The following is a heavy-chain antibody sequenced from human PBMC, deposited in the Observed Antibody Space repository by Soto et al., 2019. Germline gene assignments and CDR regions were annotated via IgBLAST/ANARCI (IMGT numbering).Heavy chain of an antibody. V-gene: IGHV3-23*01. D-gene: IGHD4-4*01. CDR2: ISASDITT. CDR3: AKSPYSNYLSDY. Sequence: HPGASLRSSCGGSGLTFSSYCMKWVRQAPGKGLEWVSAISASDITTYYADSVQGRFTISRDNSKNTLYLQMNSLRAEDTAVYYCAKSPYSNYLSDYWGQGTLVTVSS. CDR1: GLTFSSYC. J-gene: IGHJ4*02.